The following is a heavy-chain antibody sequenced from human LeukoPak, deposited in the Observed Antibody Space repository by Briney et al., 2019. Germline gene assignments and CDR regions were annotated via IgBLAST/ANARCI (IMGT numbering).Heavy chain of an antibody. CDR1: GGSISSGSYY. D-gene: IGHD6-13*01. Sequence: PSETLSLTCTVSGGSISSGSYYWSWIRQPAGKGLEWIGRIYTSGSTNYNPSLKSRVTISVDTSKNQFSLKLSSVTAADTAVYYCAREVPSAGIAAPTYFDYWGQGTLVTVSS. CDR2: IYTSGST. V-gene: IGHV4-61*02. J-gene: IGHJ4*02. CDR3: AREVPSAGIAAPTYFDY.